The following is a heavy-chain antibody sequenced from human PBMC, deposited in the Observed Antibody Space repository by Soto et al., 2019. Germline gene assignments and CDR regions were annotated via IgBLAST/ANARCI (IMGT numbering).Heavy chain of an antibody. CDR3: ASDAAAGLKF. CDR1: GITFRSYW. J-gene: IGHJ4*02. CDR2: INSDGSII. D-gene: IGHD6-13*01. Sequence: EVQLVESGGGLVQPGGSLRLSCAVSGITFRSYWMHWIRQAPGKGLVWVSHINSDGSIINYADSVKGRFTISRDNARNTLYLQMNSLRVDDTAIYYCASDAAAGLKFWGQGTVVTVSS. V-gene: IGHV3-74*01.